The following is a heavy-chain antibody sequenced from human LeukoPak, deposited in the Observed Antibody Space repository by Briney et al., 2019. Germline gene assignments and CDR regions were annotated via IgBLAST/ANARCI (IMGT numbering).Heavy chain of an antibody. Sequence: SETLSLTCSVSGGSISSSSYYWGWIRQPPGKGLEWIGSIYYSGSTYYNPSLKSRVTISVDTSKNQFSLKLNSVTAADTAVYYCARDWYYYGSGSYVFAPPDAFDIWGQGTMVTVSS. CDR1: GGSISSSSYY. D-gene: IGHD3-10*01. CDR3: ARDWYYYGSGSYVFAPPDAFDI. J-gene: IGHJ3*02. V-gene: IGHV4-39*02. CDR2: IYYSGST.